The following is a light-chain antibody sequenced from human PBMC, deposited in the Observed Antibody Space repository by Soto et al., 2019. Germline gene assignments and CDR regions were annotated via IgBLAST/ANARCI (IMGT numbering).Light chain of an antibody. CDR3: QLRRT. Sequence: EIVLTQSPGTLSLSPVERVTLSCRASQSVSSSYLAWYQQKPGQAPRLLIYGASSRATGIPDRFSGSGSGTDFTLTISRLEPEDFAVYYCQLRRTFGQGTKVDIK. CDR1: QSVSSSY. J-gene: IGKJ1*01. V-gene: IGKV3-20*01. CDR2: GAS.